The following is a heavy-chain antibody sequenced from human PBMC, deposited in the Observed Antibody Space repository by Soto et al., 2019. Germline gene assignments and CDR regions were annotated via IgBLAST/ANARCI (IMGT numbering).Heavy chain of an antibody. V-gene: IGHV1-3*01. J-gene: IGHJ6*02. CDR2: INAGNGNT. Sequence: RASVKVSCKASGYTFTSYGIHWVRQAPGQRLEWTGWINAGNGNTKYSEKFQGRVTITRDTSASTAYLELSSLRSEDTAVYYCARDPNDISAYYHRYYYGMDVWGQGTTVTVSS. CDR3: ARDPNDISAYYHRYYYGMDV. CDR1: GYTFTSYG. D-gene: IGHD3-22*01.